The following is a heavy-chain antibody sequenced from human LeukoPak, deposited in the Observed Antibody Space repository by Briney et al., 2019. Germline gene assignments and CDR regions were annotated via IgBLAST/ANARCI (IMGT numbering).Heavy chain of an antibody. CDR2: INSDGSIT. CDR1: GLTFSTYW. CDR3: ARGSGSYIFGAFDI. D-gene: IGHD1-26*01. J-gene: IGHJ3*02. V-gene: IGHV3-74*01. Sequence: GGSLRLSCAASGLTFSTYWMHWVRQAPGKGLVWVSRINSDGSITNYADSVKGRFTISRDNAKNTLYLQMNSLRAEDTALYYCARGSGSYIFGAFDIWGQGTMVTVSS.